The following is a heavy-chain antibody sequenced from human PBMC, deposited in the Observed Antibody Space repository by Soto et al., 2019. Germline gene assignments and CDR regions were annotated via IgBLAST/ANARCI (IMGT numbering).Heavy chain of an antibody. CDR2: IIPIFGPA. V-gene: IGHV1-69*13. D-gene: IGHD1-1*01. CDR3: ATGSFTSTGGRIGYHYNAMDV. J-gene: IGHJ6*02. CDR1: GGTFSSHS. Sequence: ASVKVSCKSSGGTFSSHSINWVRQAPGQGLEWMGGIIPIFGPADFAKKFQGRVTITADESTTTAYMELSSLTSEDTAVYYCATGSFTSTGGRIGYHYNAMDVWGQGTTVTVSS.